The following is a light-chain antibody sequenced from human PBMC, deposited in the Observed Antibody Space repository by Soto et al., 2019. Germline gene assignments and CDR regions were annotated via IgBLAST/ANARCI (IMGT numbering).Light chain of an antibody. J-gene: IGKJ5*01. CDR2: DAS. CDR1: ESVSRN. V-gene: IGKV3-15*01. Sequence: EVVITQSPSTLSVSPGERATLSCRASESVSRNLAWYQQKPGQAPRLLIYDASTRATGIPDRFSGGGSGTEFTLTISSLQSEDFVVYYCQQYNSWLPITFGQGTRLEIK. CDR3: QQYNSWLPIT.